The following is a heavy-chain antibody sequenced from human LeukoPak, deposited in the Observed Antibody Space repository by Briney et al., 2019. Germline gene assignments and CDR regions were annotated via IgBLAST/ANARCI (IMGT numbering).Heavy chain of an antibody. CDR3: ATARAPFSSTSCYSSDCYYYYGMDV. CDR2: FDPEDGET. Sequence: GASVNVSCKVSGYTLTELSMHWVRQATGKGLEWMGGFDPEDGETIYAQKFQGRVTMTEDTSTDTAYMELSSLRSEDTAVYYCATARAPFSSTSCYSSDCYYYYGMDVWGQGTTVTVSS. D-gene: IGHD2-2*02. J-gene: IGHJ6*02. CDR1: GYTLTELS. V-gene: IGHV1-24*01.